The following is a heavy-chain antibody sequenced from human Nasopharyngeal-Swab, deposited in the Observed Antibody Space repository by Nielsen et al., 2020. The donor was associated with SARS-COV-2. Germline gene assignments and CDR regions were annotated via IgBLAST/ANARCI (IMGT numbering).Heavy chain of an antibody. J-gene: IGHJ4*02. CDR1: GFTFSPYT. Sequence: GESLKISCATSGFTFSPYTMTWVRQAPGKGLQWISYITSGNSVQYADSVRGRFTISRENAKSSLYLQMNSLTAEDTAVYYCARERGGGYGDYWGQGTLVTVSS. V-gene: IGHV3-48*04. D-gene: IGHD5-12*01. CDR2: ITSGNSV. CDR3: ARERGGGYGDY.